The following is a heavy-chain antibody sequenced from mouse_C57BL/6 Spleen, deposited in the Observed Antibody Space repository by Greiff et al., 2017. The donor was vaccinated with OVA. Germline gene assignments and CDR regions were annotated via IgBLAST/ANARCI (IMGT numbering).Heavy chain of an antibody. D-gene: IGHD1-1*01. J-gene: IGHJ4*01. CDR2: INPSSGYT. CDR1: GYTFTSYT. Sequence: VQRVESGAELARPGASVKMSCKASGYTFTSYTMHWVKQRPGQGLEWIGYINPSSGYTKYNQKFKDKATLTADKSSSTAYMQLSSLTSEDSAVYYCARSLVVNYAMDYWGQGTSVTVSS. V-gene: IGHV1-4*01. CDR3: ARSLVVNYAMDY.